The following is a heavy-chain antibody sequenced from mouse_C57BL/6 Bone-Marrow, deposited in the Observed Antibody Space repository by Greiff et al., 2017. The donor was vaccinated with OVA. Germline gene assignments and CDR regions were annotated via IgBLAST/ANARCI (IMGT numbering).Heavy chain of an antibody. CDR3: GRVWFDY. J-gene: IGHJ2*01. CDR1: GFTFSSSA. CDR2: ISDGGSYT. Sequence: EVKLMESGGGLVKPGGSLKLSCAASGFTFSSSAMSWVRQTPEKRLEWVATISDGGSYTYYAGIVKGRFNISRDNAKNNRYLQMGHLRTEDTAMYYCGRVWFDYWGQGTTLTVSA. V-gene: IGHV5-4*03.